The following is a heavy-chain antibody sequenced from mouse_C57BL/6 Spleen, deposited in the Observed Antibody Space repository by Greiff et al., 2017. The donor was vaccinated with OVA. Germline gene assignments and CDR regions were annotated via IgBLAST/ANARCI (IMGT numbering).Heavy chain of an antibody. V-gene: IGHV5-17*01. CDR1: GFTFSDYG. J-gene: IGHJ4*01. CDR2: ISSGSSTI. D-gene: IGHD2-12*01. CDR3: ASLRRGDAMDY. Sequence: EVQVVESGGGLVKPGGSLKLSCAASGFTFSDYGMHWVRQAPEKGLEWVAYISSGSSTIYYADTVKGRFTISRDNAKNTLFLQMTSLRSEDTAMYYCASLRRGDAMDYWGQGTSVTVSS.